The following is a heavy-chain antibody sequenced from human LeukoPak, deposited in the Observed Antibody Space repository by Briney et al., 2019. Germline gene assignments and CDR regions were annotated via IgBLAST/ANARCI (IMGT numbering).Heavy chain of an antibody. V-gene: IGHV3-23*01. CDR3: AKTSAGIRGGYFDY. CDR1: GFTFSSYA. J-gene: IGHJ4*02. D-gene: IGHD3-10*01. CDR2: INDSGGNT. Sequence: PGGSLRLSCAASGFTFSSYAMSWVRQAPGNGLEWVSLINDSGGNTYYADSVKGRFTISRDNSKNTLFLQMSSLRAEDTAVYYCAKTSAGIRGGYFDYWGQGTLVTVSS.